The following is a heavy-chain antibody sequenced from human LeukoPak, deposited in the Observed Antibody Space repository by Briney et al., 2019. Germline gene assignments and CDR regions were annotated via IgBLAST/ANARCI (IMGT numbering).Heavy chain of an antibody. Sequence: PSETLSLTCIVYGGSISSYYWSWIRQPLGKGLEWIGYIYHTGSTYYNPSLKSRVAISVDTSKNQFSLRLSSVTAADTAVYYCARLQYCSGTSCCWFDPWGQGTLVTVSS. D-gene: IGHD2-2*01. CDR3: ARLQYCSGTSCCWFDP. CDR2: IYHTGST. J-gene: IGHJ5*02. CDR1: GGSISSYY. V-gene: IGHV4-59*12.